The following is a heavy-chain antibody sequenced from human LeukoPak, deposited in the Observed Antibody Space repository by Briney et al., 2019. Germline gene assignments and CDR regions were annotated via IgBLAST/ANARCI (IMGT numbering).Heavy chain of an antibody. CDR1: GYTFTGYY. CDR2: INPNSGGT. V-gene: IGHV1-2*02. J-gene: IGHJ2*01. CDR3: ARGTVTFSYWYFDL. Sequence: ASVKVSCKASGYTFTGYYMRWVRQAPGQGLEWMGWINPNSGGTNYAQKFQGRVTMTRDTSISTAYMELSRLRSDDTAVYYCARGTVTFSYWYFDLWGRGTLVTVSS. D-gene: IGHD4-17*01.